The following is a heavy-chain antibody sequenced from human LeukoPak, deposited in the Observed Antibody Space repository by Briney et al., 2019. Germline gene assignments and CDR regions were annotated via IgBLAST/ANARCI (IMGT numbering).Heavy chain of an antibody. V-gene: IGHV4-34*01. CDR1: GGSFSGYY. CDR3: ARERRRYYGSGSYYPLGGMDV. D-gene: IGHD3-10*01. J-gene: IGHJ6*04. CDR2: INHSGST. Sequence: SETLSLTCAAYGGSFSGYYWSWIRQPPGKGLEWIGEINHSGSTNYNPSLKRRVTISVDKSKNQFSLKLSSVTAADTAVYYCARERRRYYGSGSYYPLGGMDVWGKGTTVTVSS.